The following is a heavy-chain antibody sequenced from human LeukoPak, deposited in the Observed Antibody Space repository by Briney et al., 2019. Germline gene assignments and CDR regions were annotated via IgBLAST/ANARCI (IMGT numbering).Heavy chain of an antibody. CDR1: GDSISNTIYF. CDR3: ARDRVDWGSRFDP. V-gene: IGHV4-39*07. D-gene: IGHD3-9*01. J-gene: IGHJ5*02. CDR2: IYYSGST. Sequence: SETLSLTCTVSGDSISNTIYFWAWIRQPPGKGLEWIGSIYYSGSTYYNPSVKSRVTMSVDTSKNQFSLDLSSVTAADTAIYYCARDRVDWGSRFDPWGQGTLVTVSS.